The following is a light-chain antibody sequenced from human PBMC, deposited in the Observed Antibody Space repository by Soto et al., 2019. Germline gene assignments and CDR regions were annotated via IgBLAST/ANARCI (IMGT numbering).Light chain of an antibody. CDR2: GAS. CDR1: QSVRSTY. CDR3: QQYGDSSSYT. J-gene: IGKJ2*01. Sequence: EIVLTQSPGTLSLSPGDRATLSCRASQSVRSTYLDWYQQKPGQPPRLLIYGASSRATGIPDRFSGSGSGTDFTLTISSLEPEDFVVYYCQQYGDSSSYTFGQGTKLEIK. V-gene: IGKV3-20*01.